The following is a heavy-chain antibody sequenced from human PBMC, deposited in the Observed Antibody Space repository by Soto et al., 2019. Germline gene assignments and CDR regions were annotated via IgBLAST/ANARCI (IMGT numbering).Heavy chain of an antibody. Sequence: PSETLSLTCTVSGDSMSNYYWGWIRHPPGKGLEWVGYIYYSGSTHYNPSLKSRVTMSLDTSTTQFSLTLMSVTAADTAVYYCARAFAGFGAYWYFDLWGRGTLVTVSS. CDR2: IYYSGST. CDR1: GDSMSNYY. D-gene: IGHD2-21*01. V-gene: IGHV4-59*01. J-gene: IGHJ2*01. CDR3: ARAFAGFGAYWYFDL.